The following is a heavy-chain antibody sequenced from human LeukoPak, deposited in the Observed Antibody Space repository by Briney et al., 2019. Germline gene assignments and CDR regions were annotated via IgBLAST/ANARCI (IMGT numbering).Heavy chain of an antibody. D-gene: IGHD6-13*01. V-gene: IGHV3-23*01. Sequence: GGSLRLSCAASGFTFSSYAMSWVRQAPGKGLEWVSAISGSSGSTYYADSVKGRFTISRDNSKNTLYLQMNSLRAEDTAVYYCAKEFEYSSSWYVYFQHWGQGTLVTVSS. CDR3: AKEFEYSSSWYVYFQH. CDR1: GFTFSSYA. J-gene: IGHJ1*01. CDR2: ISGSSGST.